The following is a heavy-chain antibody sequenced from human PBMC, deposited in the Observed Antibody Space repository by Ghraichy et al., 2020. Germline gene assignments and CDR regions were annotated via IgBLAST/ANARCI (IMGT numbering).Heavy chain of an antibody. CDR2: IKQDGTEK. CDR3: ATISSPNDY. CDR1: GFTISPHW. J-gene: IGHJ4*02. V-gene: IGHV3-7*01. Sequence: GGSLRLSCEASGFTISPHWMSWVRQAPGKGLEWLANIKQDGTEKYYVDSVKGRFTISRDNAKNSVYLQMNSLRAEDTAVYYCATISSPNDYWGQGTLVTVSS.